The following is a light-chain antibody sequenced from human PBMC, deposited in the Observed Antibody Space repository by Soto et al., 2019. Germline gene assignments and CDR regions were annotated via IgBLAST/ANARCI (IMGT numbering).Light chain of an antibody. V-gene: IGLV1-44*01. CDR3: AAWDDNLNGWV. J-gene: IGLJ3*02. CDR1: SSNIGSNT. Sequence: QSVLTQPPSASGTPGQGVTISCSRSSSNIGSNTVNWYQQLPGTAPKLLIYGNNQRPSRVPDRFSASKSGTSASLAISGLQSDDEADYSCAAWDDNLNGWVFGGGTKLTVL. CDR2: GNN.